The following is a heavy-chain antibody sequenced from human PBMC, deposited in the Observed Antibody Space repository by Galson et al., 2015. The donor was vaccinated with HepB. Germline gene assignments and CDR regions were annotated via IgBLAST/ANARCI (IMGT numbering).Heavy chain of an antibody. CDR2: ISYDGSNE. Sequence: SLRLSCAASGFTLRTYGMHWVRQAPGRGLEWVAVISYDGSNEYYADSVKGRFTISRDNSKNTLYFQMNSLRAEDTAVYYCAKDDYGMDVWGPGTTVTVSS. CDR3: AKDDYGMDV. CDR1: GFTLRTYG. V-gene: IGHV3-30*18. J-gene: IGHJ6*02.